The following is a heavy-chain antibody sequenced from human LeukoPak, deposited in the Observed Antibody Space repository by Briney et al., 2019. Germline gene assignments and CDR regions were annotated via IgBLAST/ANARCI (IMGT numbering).Heavy chain of an antibody. D-gene: IGHD3-22*01. Sequence: PGGSLRLSCAASGFTFSSYGMHWVRQAPGKGLEWVAVISYDGSNKYYADSVKGRFTISRDNSKNTLYLQMNSLTAEDTAVYYCAKDRNDTQKGLYYFDYWGQGTLVTVSS. CDR1: GFTFSSYG. CDR3: AKDRNDTQKGLYYFDY. J-gene: IGHJ4*02. V-gene: IGHV3-30*18. CDR2: ISYDGSNK.